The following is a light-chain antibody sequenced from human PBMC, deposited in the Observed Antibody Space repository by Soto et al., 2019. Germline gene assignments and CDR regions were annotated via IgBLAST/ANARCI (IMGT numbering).Light chain of an antibody. J-gene: IGLJ1*01. V-gene: IGLV1-40*01. CDR1: GSNIWAGDD. CDR2: GDS. CDR3: QSYDSTLDARYV. Sequence: QSVLTQPPSVSGAPGQRATIACTGSGSNIWAGDDVHWYQLRPRTAPKLLVFGDSHRSSGVPDRFSGSKSGTSASLAITGLQAEDEGDYYCQSYDSTLDARYVFGTGTKLTVL.